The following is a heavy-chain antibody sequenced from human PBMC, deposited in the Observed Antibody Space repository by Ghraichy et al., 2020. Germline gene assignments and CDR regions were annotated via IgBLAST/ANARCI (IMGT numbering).Heavy chain of an antibody. Sequence: GESLNISCAASGFTFSSYSMNWVRQAPGKGLEWVSSISSSSSYIYYADTVKGRFTISRDNAKNSLYLQMNSLRAEDTAVYHCARDRGPYYYYMDVWGKGTTVTVSS. CDR2: ISSSSSYI. J-gene: IGHJ6*03. D-gene: IGHD3-10*01. CDR3: ARDRGPYYYYMDV. V-gene: IGHV3-21*01. CDR1: GFTFSSYS.